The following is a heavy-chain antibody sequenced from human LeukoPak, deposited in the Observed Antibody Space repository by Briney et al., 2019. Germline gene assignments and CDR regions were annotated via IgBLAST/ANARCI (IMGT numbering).Heavy chain of an antibody. CDR3: ASRGGNFDSSGYYHFDY. J-gene: IGHJ4*02. D-gene: IGHD3-22*01. V-gene: IGHV5-51*01. Sequence: GESPKTPWQGFGYILTNYWIGWGRQMPGKGQEWMGIIFPGDSNTRYSPSFQGQVTISADKSISTDYLQWSSLKASDAAMYYCASRGGNFDSSGYYHFDYWGQGTPVTVSS. CDR1: GYILTNYW. CDR2: IFPGDSNT.